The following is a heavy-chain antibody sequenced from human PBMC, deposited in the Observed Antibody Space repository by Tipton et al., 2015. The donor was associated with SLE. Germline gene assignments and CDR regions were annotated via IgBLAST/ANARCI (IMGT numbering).Heavy chain of an antibody. D-gene: IGHD6-13*01. CDR2: IYDSENT. CDR3: ARLERWQQLNWFDP. V-gene: IGHV4-61*01. Sequence: TLSLTCTVSGGSVSSGSYYWSWIRQPPGKGLEWIGYIYDSENTNYNPSLKSRVIISLDESQNQFSLKLNSVTAADTAVYYCARLERWQQLNWFDPWGQGTVVTVSS. J-gene: IGHJ5*02. CDR1: GGSVSSGSYY.